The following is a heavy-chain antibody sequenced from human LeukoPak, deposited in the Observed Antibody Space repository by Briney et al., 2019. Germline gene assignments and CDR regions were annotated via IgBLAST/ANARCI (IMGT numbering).Heavy chain of an antibody. CDR3: ARDYYDSSGDPPGAFDI. CDR2: IYSGGST. Sequence: GGSLRLSCAASGFTVSSNYMSRVRQAPGKGLEWVSVIYSGGSTYYADSVKGRFTISRDNSKNTLYLQMNSLRAEDTAVYYCARDYYDSSGDPPGAFDIWGQGTMVTVSS. CDR1: GFTVSSNY. J-gene: IGHJ3*02. D-gene: IGHD3-22*01. V-gene: IGHV3-66*01.